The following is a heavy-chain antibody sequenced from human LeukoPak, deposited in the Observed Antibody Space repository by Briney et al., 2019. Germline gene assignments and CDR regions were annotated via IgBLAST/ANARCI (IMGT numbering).Heavy chain of an antibody. CDR1: GYTFIGYY. CDR3: AGGHNVDTSMVAD. D-gene: IGHD5-18*01. V-gene: IGHV1-2*06. J-gene: IGHJ4*02. CDR2: INPHSGGT. Sequence: ASVKVSCKASGYTFIGYYMHWVRQAPGQGLQWMGRINPHSGGTNYAQKFQGRVTMTRDTSISTAYMKLSSLRSDDTAVYYCAGGHNVDTSMVADWGQGTLVTVSS.